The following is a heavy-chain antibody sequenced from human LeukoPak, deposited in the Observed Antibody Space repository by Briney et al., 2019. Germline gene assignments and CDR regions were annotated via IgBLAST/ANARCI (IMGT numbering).Heavy chain of an antibody. Sequence: ASVKVSCKASGYPFSTHDIYWVRQATGQGLEWMGWMNPNSGNTGYAQKFQGRVTMTRNSSVGTAYMELSSLRSDDTAIYYCARGLGLVKFHYWGQGTLVTVSS. J-gene: IGHJ4*02. CDR3: ARGLGLVKFHY. V-gene: IGHV1-8*01. D-gene: IGHD2-21*01. CDR2: MNPNSGNT. CDR1: GYPFSTHD.